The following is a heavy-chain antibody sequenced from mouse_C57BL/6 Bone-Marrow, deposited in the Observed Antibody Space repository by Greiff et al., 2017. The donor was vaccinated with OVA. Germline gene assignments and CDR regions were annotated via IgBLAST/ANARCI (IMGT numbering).Heavy chain of an antibody. D-gene: IGHD2-1*01. J-gene: IGHJ1*03. CDR2: FYTGSGSI. V-gene: IGHV1-62-2*01. CDR3: ARHEEDIGYGNWKYFDD. Sequence: QVQLQQSGAELVKPGASVKLSCKASGYTFTEYTIHWVKQRSGQGLEWIGWFYTGSGSIKYNEKFKDKATLTADKSSSTVYMELSRLTSEDSAVYFCARHEEDIGYGNWKYFDDWGTGTTVTVSS. CDR1: GYTFTEYT.